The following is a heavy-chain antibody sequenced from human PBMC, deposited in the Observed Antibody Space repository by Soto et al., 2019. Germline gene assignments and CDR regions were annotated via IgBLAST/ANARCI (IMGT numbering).Heavy chain of an antibody. Sequence: GGSLRLSCVASGFSFGSYWMHWVRQVPGGWLMWVSRISSDGGSTDYADSVQGRFTTSRDNAKNTLFLQMSSLRAEETALYYCATLVVRGISTGWPRWGQGXLVSV. D-gene: IGHD3-3*02. J-gene: IGHJ4*02. CDR1: GFSFGSYW. V-gene: IGHV3-74*01. CDR3: ATLVVRGISTGWPR. CDR2: ISSDGGST.